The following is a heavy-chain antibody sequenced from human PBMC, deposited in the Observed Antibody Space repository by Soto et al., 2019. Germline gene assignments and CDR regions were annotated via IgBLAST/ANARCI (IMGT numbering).Heavy chain of an antibody. CDR1: GGSINSYY. D-gene: IGHD6-13*01. Sequence: SETLSLTCTVSGGSINSYYWTWIRQPPGKGLEWIGYVSYSGSANHNPSLKSRVSISLATSKNQFSLKLSSVTAADTAVYYCARYSSRWSTNYYMDVWGKGTTVTVSS. CDR2: VSYSGSA. J-gene: IGHJ6*03. V-gene: IGHV4-59*01. CDR3: ARYSSRWSTNYYMDV.